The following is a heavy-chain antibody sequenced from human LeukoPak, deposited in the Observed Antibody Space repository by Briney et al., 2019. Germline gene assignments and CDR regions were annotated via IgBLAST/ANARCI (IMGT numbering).Heavy chain of an antibody. CDR3: ARMDV. V-gene: IGHV4-34*01. CDR2: INHSRST. Sequence: SETLSLTCAVYGGSFSGYYWSWIRQPPGKGLEWIGEINHSRSTNYNPSLKSRVTISVDTSKDQFSLKLSSVTAADTAVYYCARMDVWGQGTTVTVSS. J-gene: IGHJ6*02. CDR1: GGSFSGYY.